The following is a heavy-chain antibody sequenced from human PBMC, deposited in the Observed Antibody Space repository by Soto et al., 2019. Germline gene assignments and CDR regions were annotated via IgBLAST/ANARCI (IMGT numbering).Heavy chain of an antibody. J-gene: IGHJ5*02. V-gene: IGHV4-31*01. CDR1: GGSIISASYS. D-gene: IGHD6-6*01. Sequence: QVQLQESGPRLVKPSQTLSLSCAVSGGSIISASYSWNWIRQSPGRGLEWIGHIYSSRSTYYNPSLKSLVSISVDTSNNQFSLKLTSVTAADTAFYFCAREDAARIERWFDAWGQGILVTVSS. CDR2: IYSSRST. CDR3: AREDAARIERWFDA.